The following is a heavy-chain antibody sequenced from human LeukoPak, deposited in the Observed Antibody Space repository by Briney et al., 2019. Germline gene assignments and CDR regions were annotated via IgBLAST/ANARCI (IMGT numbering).Heavy chain of an antibody. CDR2: IYTSGST. CDR1: GGSISSYY. V-gene: IGHV4-4*07. CDR3: AGIPAATGYYYYGMDV. J-gene: IGHJ6*02. D-gene: IGHD2-2*01. Sequence: SETLSLTCTVSGGSISSYYWSWIRQPAGKGLEWIGRIYTSGSTNYSPSLKSRVTMSVDTSKNQFSLKLSSVTAADTAVYYCAGIPAATGYYYYGMDVWGQGTTVTVSS.